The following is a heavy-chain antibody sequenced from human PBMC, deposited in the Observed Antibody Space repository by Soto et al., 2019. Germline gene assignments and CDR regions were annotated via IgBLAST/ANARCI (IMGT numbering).Heavy chain of an antibody. J-gene: IGHJ5*02. CDR1: GGTFSSYA. Sequence: SVKVSCKASGGTFSSYAISWVRQAPGQGLEWMGGSIPIFGTANYAQKFQGRGTITADKSTSTAYMELSSLRSEDTAVYYCARSHYGGVVVPAAVRFGWFDPWGQGTLVTVSS. CDR2: SIPIFGTA. V-gene: IGHV1-69*06. CDR3: ARSHYGGVVVPAAVRFGWFDP. D-gene: IGHD2-2*01.